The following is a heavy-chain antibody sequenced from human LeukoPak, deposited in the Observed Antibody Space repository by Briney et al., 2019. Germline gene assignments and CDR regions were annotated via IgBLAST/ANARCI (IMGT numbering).Heavy chain of an antibody. CDR3: ARSDSSGYYEN. CDR1: GYTFTGYY. V-gene: IGHV1-2*04. Sequence: ASVKVSCKASGYTFTGYYMHWVRQAPGQGLEWMGWINPNSGGTNYAQRFQGWVTMTRDTSISTAYMELSRLRSNDTAVYYCARSDSSGYYENWGQGTLVTVSS. CDR2: INPNSGGT. J-gene: IGHJ4*02. D-gene: IGHD3-22*01.